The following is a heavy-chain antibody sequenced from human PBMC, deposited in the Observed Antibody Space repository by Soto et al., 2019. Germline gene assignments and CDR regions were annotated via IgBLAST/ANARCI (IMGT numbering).Heavy chain of an antibody. Sequence: QVQLVQSGAEVKKPGSSVKVSCKASGYTFTSYGISWVRQAPGQGLEWMGWISAYNGNTSYAQKLQGRVTITTDTSTSTAYMELRRLRSDDTAVYYCARDLGYDSSGYYHRGGSYWGQGTLVTVSS. D-gene: IGHD3-22*01. V-gene: IGHV1-18*01. CDR1: GYTFTSYG. CDR3: ARDLGYDSSGYYHRGGSY. CDR2: ISAYNGNT. J-gene: IGHJ4*02.